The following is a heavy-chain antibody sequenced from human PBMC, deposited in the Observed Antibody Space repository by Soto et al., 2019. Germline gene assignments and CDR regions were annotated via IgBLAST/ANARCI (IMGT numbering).Heavy chain of an antibody. V-gene: IGHV3-13*01. J-gene: IGHJ4*02. CDR3: ARGTMVRGTLDPGISGPLDY. CDR1: GFTVSSYD. D-gene: IGHD3-10*01. CDR2: LGAGGDT. Sequence: EVQLVESGGGLEQPGGSLRLACAASGFTVSSYDMHWVRHVTGKGLEWVSTLGAGGDTYFPDSVKGRFTISRDHAKNSLYLQMNNLGAGDTAVYYCARGTMVRGTLDPGISGPLDYWDQGTLVAVSS.